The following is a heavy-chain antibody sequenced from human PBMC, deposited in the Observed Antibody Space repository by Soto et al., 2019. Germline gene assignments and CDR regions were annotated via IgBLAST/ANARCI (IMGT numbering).Heavy chain of an antibody. CDR1: GFTFSSYE. J-gene: IGHJ6*02. Sequence: PGGSLRLSCAASGFTFSSYEMNWVRQAPGKGLEWVSYISSSGSTIYYADSVKGRFTISRDNAKNSLYLQMNSLRAEDTAVYYCARATVVRGLRGSYYGMDVWGQGTTVTVSS. D-gene: IGHD3-10*01. V-gene: IGHV3-48*03. CDR2: ISSSGSTI. CDR3: ARATVVRGLRGSYYGMDV.